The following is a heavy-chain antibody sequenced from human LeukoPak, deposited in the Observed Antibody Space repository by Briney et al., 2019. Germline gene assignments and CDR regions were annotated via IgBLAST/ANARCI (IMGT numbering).Heavy chain of an antibody. D-gene: IGHD6-13*01. CDR2: ISYDGSNK. V-gene: IGHV3-30*18. CDR3: AKDLYSSSWKTSPDYFDY. CDR1: GFTFSSYG. Sequence: GGSLRLSCAAPGFTFSSYGMHWVRQAPGKGLEWVAVISYDGSNKYYADSVKGRFTISRDNSKNTLYLQMNSLRAEDTAVYYCAKDLYSSSWKTSPDYFDYWGQGTLVTVSS. J-gene: IGHJ4*02.